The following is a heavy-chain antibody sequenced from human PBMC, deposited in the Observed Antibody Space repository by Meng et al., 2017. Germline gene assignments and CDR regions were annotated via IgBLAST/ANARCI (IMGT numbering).Heavy chain of an antibody. Sequence: GGSLRLSCAACGFTFSSYDMHWVRQATGKGLEWVSAIGTAGDTYYPGSVKGRFTISRDNAKNSVYLQMNSLRAEDTAVYYCARGETGLLDYWGQGTLVTVAS. V-gene: IGHV3-13*01. CDR1: GFTFSSYD. CDR2: IGTAGDT. CDR3: ARGETGLLDY. J-gene: IGHJ4*02. D-gene: IGHD1-26*01.